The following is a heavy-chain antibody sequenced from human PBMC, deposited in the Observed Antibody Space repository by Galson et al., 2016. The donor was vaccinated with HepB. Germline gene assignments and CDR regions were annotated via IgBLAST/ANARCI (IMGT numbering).Heavy chain of an antibody. V-gene: IGHV1-69*02. CDR2: IIPLIGIP. CDR1: GCTFTTYP. J-gene: IGHJ3*01. CDR3: ARTRSGGDNDAFDL. D-gene: IGHD6-19*01. Sequence: SVKVSCKASGCTFTTYPITWVRQAPGQGPECMGRIIPLIGIPKYAQKFQGRLTMTTDTSTSTTYLELTSLRSEDTAVYYCARTRSGGDNDAFDLWGQGTLVTVSS.